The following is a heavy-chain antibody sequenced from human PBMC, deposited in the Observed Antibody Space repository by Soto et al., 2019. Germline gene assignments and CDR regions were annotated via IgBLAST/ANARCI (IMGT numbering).Heavy chain of an antibody. CDR2: INHTGGS. CDR3: AREVGYYSATRRNLYFDY. J-gene: IGHJ4*02. V-gene: IGHV4-34*01. Sequence: SETLSFTCAVSGGSFSGYYWSWVRQPPGKGLEWIGDINHTGGSNYNPSLKSRVMISVDTAKTQFSLNVTSVTAADTAVYYCAREVGYYSATRRNLYFDYWGPGTPVTVSS. D-gene: IGHD2-2*01. CDR1: GGSFSGYY.